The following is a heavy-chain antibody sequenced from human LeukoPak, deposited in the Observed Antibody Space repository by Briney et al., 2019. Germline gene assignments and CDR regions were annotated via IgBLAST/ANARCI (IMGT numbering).Heavy chain of an antibody. CDR2: IRDDGSNK. D-gene: IGHD6-19*01. J-gene: IGHJ4*02. V-gene: IGHV3-30*02. CDR1: GFTFSSYG. Sequence: PGGSLRLSCAASGFTFSSYGMHWVRQAPGKGLEWVAFIRDDGSNKYYADSVKGRFTISRDNSKNTLYLQMNSLRAEDTALYYCAKKISSGEPTSSLFDYWGQGTLVTVSS. CDR3: AKKISSGEPTSSLFDY.